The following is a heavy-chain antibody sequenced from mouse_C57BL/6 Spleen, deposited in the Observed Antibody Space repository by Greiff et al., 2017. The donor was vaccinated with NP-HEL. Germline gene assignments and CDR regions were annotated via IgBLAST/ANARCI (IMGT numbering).Heavy chain of an antibody. V-gene: IGHV1-64*01. CDR3: ARQFITTVVAKYFDV. Sequence: QVQLKQPGAELVKPGASVKLSCKASGYTFTSYWMHWVKQRPGQGLEWIGMIHPNSGSTNYNEKFKSKATLTVDKSSSTAYMQLSSLTSEDSAVYYCARQFITTVVAKYFDVWGTGTTVTVSS. D-gene: IGHD1-1*01. CDR1: GYTFTSYW. J-gene: IGHJ1*03. CDR2: IHPNSGST.